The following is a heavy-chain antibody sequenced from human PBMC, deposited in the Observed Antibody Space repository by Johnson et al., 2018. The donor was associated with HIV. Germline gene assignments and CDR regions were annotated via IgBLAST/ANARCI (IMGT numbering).Heavy chain of an antibody. CDR1: GFTFSSYA. D-gene: IGHD3-22*01. CDR3: AREFTWGWLNPTS. CDR2: ISYDGGEK. J-gene: IGHJ3*01. Sequence: QVQLVESGGGVVQPGRSLRLSCAASGFTFSSYAMHWVRQAPGKGLEWVALISYDGGEKYYADSVKGRFTISRDNTKNTLYLQMNSLRPEDPAVDYCAREFTWGWLNPTSWGQGTMVTVSS. V-gene: IGHV3-30*04.